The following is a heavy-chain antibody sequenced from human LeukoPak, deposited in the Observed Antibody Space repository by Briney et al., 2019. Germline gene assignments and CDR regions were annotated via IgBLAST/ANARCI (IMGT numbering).Heavy chain of an antibody. Sequence: ASVKVSCKASGYTFTDYYMHWVRQAPGQGIEWMGWINPNSGGTNYAQKFQGRVTMTRDTSISTAYMELSRLRSDDTDVYYCATISGELLSTTVTTWVAIDYWGQGTLVTVSS. D-gene: IGHD4-17*01. J-gene: IGHJ4*02. V-gene: IGHV1-2*02. CDR1: GYTFTDYY. CDR2: INPNSGGT. CDR3: ATISGELLSTTVTTWVAIDY.